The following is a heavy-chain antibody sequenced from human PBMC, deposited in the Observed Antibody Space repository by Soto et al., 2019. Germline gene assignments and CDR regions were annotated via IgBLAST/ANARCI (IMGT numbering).Heavy chain of an antibody. Sequence: ASVKVSCKASGYTFTGYYMHWVRQAPGQGLEWMGWINPNSGGTNYAQKFQGWVTMTRDTSISTAYMELSGLRSDDTAVYYCARDRVSDGYYYYGMDVWGQGTTVTVSS. CDR2: INPNSGGT. J-gene: IGHJ6*02. V-gene: IGHV1-2*04. D-gene: IGHD3-3*01. CDR1: GYTFTGYY. CDR3: ARDRVSDGYYYYGMDV.